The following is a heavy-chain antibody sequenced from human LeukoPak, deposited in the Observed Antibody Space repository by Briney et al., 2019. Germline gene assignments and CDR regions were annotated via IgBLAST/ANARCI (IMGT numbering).Heavy chain of an antibody. Sequence: GESLKISCKGSGYSFTSYWISWVRQVPGKGLEWMGRIAPSDSYTNYSTSFQGHVTISADKSITTAYLQWSSLKASDTAMYYCARHIVAAGTGLLGGIDYWGQGTLVTVSS. CDR1: GYSFTSYW. CDR2: IAPSDSYT. J-gene: IGHJ4*02. CDR3: ARHIVAAGTGLLGGIDY. D-gene: IGHD6-13*01. V-gene: IGHV5-10-1*01.